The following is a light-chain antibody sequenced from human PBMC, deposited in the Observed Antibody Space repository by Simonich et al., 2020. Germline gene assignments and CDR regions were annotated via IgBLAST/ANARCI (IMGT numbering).Light chain of an antibody. CDR2: DVS. J-gene: IGLJ3*02. CDR3: SSYTSSSTWV. CDR1: ISDVGGYNY. V-gene: IGLV2-14*01. Sequence: QSALTQPASVSGSPGQSITISCTGTISDVGGYNYVSWYHQHPGKAPKLMIYDVSKRPSGVSNRFSGSKSGNTASLTISGLQAEDEADYYCSSYTSSSTWVFGGGTKLTVL.